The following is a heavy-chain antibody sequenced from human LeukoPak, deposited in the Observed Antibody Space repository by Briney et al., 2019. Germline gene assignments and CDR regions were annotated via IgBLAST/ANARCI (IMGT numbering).Heavy chain of an antibody. CDR2: ISGSATNT. D-gene: IGHD4-17*01. CDR3: AKVFRSGDLFVSDS. Sequence: PGGSLRLSCAASGFTFSSYAMSWVRQAPGKGLEWVSGISGSATNTYYADSVKGRFTISRDNSKNTLYLQMNSLRVEDTAIYYCAKVFRSGDLFVSDSWGQGTLVTVSS. V-gene: IGHV3-23*01. J-gene: IGHJ4*02. CDR1: GFTFSSYA.